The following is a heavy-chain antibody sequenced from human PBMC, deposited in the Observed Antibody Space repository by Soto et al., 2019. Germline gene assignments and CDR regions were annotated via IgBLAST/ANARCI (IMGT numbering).Heavy chain of an antibody. V-gene: IGHV4-4*02. CDR2: IYHSGST. J-gene: IGHJ2*01. D-gene: IGHD1-20*01. Sequence: QVQLQESGPGLVKPSGTLSLTCAVSGGSISSSNWWSWVRQPPGKGLEWIGEIYHSGSTNYNPSLKSRVTISVDKSKNQFSLKLSSVTAADTAVYYCARDPDPVRGRYNWNPDWYFDLWGRGTLVTVSS. CDR1: GGSISSSNW. CDR3: ARDPDPVRGRYNWNPDWYFDL.